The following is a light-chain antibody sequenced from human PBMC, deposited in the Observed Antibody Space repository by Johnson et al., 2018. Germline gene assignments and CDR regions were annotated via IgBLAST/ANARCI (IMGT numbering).Light chain of an antibody. CDR1: SSNIGNNY. CDR3: GTWDSSLSAGNV. V-gene: IGLV1-51*02. CDR2: ENN. J-gene: IGLJ1*01. Sequence: QSVLTQPPSVSAAPGQKVTICCSGSSSNIGNNYVSWYQQLPGTAPKLLIYENNKRPSGIPDRFSGSKSGTSATLGITGLQTGDEADYYCGTWDSSLSAGNVFVTGTKVTVL.